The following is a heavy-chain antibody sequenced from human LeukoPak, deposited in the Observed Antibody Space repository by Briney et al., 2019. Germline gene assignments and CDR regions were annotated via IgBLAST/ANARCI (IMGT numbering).Heavy chain of an antibody. D-gene: IGHD6-19*01. CDR3: ASVSGWYGGYFDY. CDR1: GYTFTGYY. Sequence: ASVKVSCEASGYTFTGYYMHWVRQAPGQGLEWMGWINPNSGGTNYAQKFQGRVTMTRDTSISTAYMELSRLRSDDTAVYYCASVSGWYGGYFDYWGQGTLVTVSS. V-gene: IGHV1-2*02. J-gene: IGHJ4*02. CDR2: INPNSGGT.